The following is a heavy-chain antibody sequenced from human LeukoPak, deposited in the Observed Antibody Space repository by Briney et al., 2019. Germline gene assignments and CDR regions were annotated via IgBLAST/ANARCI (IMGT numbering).Heavy chain of an antibody. V-gene: IGHV1-24*01. CDR3: ATKNEAICGSGRYDWFDS. D-gene: IGHD3-10*01. CDR1: GYTLTELS. Sequence: ASVNVSCKVSGYTLTELSMHWVRQAPGKGLEWMGGFDPEDGETIYAQKFQGRVTMTEDTSTDTAYMELSSLRSEDTAVYYCATKNEAICGSGRYDWFDSWGQGTLVTVSS. CDR2: FDPEDGET. J-gene: IGHJ5*01.